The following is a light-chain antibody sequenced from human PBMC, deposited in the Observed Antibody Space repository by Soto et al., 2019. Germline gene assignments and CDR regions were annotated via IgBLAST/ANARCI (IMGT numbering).Light chain of an antibody. V-gene: IGKV3-11*01. Sequence: EVVLTQSPATLSLSPGERATLSCRASENVRTFVDWYQQKPGQAPRLLIYGASNRATGIPARFSGSGSGTDFTLTISNLEPEDFAVYYCQQHSHWPPWTFGQGTRWISN. CDR1: ENVRTF. CDR2: GAS. CDR3: QQHSHWPPWT. J-gene: IGKJ1*01.